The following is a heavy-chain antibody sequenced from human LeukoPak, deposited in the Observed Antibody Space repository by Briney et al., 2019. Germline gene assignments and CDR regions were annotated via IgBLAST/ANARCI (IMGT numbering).Heavy chain of an antibody. V-gene: IGHV4-59*01. D-gene: IGHD3-22*01. CDR1: GGSISSYY. CDR2: IYYSGST. J-gene: IGHJ4*02. CDR3: ASSSGYYYHYFDY. Sequence: SETLSLTCTVSGGSISSYYWSWIWQPPGKGPGWIGYIYYSGSTNYNPSLKSRVTISVDTSKNQFSLKLSSVTAADTAVYYCASSSGYYYHYFDYWGQGTLVTVSS.